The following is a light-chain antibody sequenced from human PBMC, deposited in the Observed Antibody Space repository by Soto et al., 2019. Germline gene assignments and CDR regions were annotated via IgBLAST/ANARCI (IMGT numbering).Light chain of an antibody. CDR3: QHYDNLPLT. CDR1: QNIYNY. Sequence: DIQMTQSPSSLSASVGDRVTIACQASQNIYNYLNWYQLKPGKAPRVLILDASDLETGVASRFSGSGYGTAFSLTINNLQPEDVGTYICQHYDNLPLTFGGGTTVEIE. CDR2: DAS. J-gene: IGKJ4*01. V-gene: IGKV1-33*01.